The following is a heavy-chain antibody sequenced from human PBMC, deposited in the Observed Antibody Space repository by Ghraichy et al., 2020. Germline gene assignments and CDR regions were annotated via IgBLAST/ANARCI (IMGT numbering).Heavy chain of an antibody. D-gene: IGHD4-17*01. CDR1: GFTFSNYS. CDR2: ISFDGRSK. V-gene: IGHV3-30*04. J-gene: IGHJ4*02. CDR3: ARDRSTVTTGVFDY. Sequence: GGSLRLSCAASGFTFSNYSMYWVRQAPGKGLEWVALISFDGRSKNYSDSVKGRFTISRDSSKNTLYLQMNSLRVEDTAVYYCARDRSTVTTGVFDYWGQGILVTVS.